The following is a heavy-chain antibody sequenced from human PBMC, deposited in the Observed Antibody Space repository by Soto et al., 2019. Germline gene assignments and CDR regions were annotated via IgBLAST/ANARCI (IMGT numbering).Heavy chain of an antibody. CDR1: GGTFSSYT. CDR3: ARERRLHSGYDPPEYYYYMDV. V-gene: IGHV1-69*04. D-gene: IGHD5-12*01. J-gene: IGHJ6*03. Sequence: ASVKVSCKASGGTFSSYTISWVRQAPGQGLEWMGRIIPILGIANYAQKFQGRVTITADKSTSTAYMELSSLRSEDTAVYYCARERRLHSGYDPPEYYYYMDVWGKGTTVTVSS. CDR2: IIPILGIA.